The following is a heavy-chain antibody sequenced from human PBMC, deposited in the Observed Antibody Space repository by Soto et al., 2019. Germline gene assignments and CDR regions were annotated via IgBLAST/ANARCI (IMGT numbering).Heavy chain of an antibody. J-gene: IGHJ4*02. CDR2: INHSGST. D-gene: IGHD6-13*01. CDR3: ARGRGAAAGKGGYYFDY. V-gene: IGHV4-34*01. Sequence: PSETLSLTCAVYGGSFSGYYWSWIRQPPGKGLEWIGEINHSGSTNYNPSLKSRVTISVDTSKNQFSLKLSSVTAADTAVYYCARGRGAAAGKGGYYFDYWGQGTLVTVSS. CDR1: GGSFSGYY.